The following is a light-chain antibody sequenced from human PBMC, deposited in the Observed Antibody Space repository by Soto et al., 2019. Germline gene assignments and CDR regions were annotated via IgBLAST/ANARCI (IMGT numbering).Light chain of an antibody. V-gene: IGKV1-6*01. Sequence: AIQMTQSPSSLSASVGDRVTITCRASQGIRADLGWYQQKPGEAPKLLIYGTSTLHTGVPSRFSGSGSGADFTLTISSLQPEDFATSYCLQDYDYPPTFGHGTKVDIK. CDR3: LQDYDYPPT. CDR1: QGIRAD. CDR2: GTS. J-gene: IGKJ1*01.